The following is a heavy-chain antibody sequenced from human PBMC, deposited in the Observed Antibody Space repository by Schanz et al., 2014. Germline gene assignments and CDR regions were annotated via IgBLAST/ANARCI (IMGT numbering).Heavy chain of an antibody. CDR1: GYSINTSDW. J-gene: IGHJ3*02. Sequence: QVQLQESGPGLVKPSDTLSLTCAVSGYSINTSDWWGWIRQPPGKGLEWIGYIYYSGSTYYNPSLKSRVPMSLATSKTQFSLKLRSVPAVDTAVYYCASKGLTTDAFDIWGQGTMVTVSS. CDR2: IYYSGST. V-gene: IGHV4-28*07. CDR3: ASKGLTTDAFDI. D-gene: IGHD2-8*01.